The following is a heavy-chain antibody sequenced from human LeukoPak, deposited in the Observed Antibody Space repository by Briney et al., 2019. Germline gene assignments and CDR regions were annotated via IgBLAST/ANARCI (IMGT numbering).Heavy chain of an antibody. D-gene: IGHD1-26*01. J-gene: IGHJ4*02. V-gene: IGHV3-30*02. Sequence: PGGSLRLSXAASGFTFSSYGMHWVRQALGKGLEWVAFIRYDGSNKYYADSVKGRFTISRDNSKNTLYLQMNSLRAEDTAVYYCAKEWGGSYYVSPGDYWGQGTLVTVSS. CDR1: GFTFSSYG. CDR3: AKEWGGSYYVSPGDY. CDR2: IRYDGSNK.